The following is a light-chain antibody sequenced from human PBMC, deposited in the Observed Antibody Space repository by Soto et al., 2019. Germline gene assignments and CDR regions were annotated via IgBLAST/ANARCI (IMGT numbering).Light chain of an antibody. CDR3: QQYGSSPPYT. Sequence: EVVLTQSPGTLSLSPGERATLSCRASQSVSNNYLAWYQQKPAQSPKLLILGSSDRATGIADRFSGSGSGTDFTLTISSLEPEDFAVYYCQQYGSSPPYTFGQGTKLEIK. V-gene: IGKV3-20*01. CDR2: GSS. CDR1: QSVSNNY. J-gene: IGKJ2*01.